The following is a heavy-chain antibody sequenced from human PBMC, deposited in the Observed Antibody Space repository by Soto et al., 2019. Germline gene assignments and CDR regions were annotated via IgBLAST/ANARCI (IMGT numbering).Heavy chain of an antibody. Sequence: EVQLVESGGGLIQPGGSLRLSCAASGFTVSSNYMSWVRQAPGKGLEWVSVIYSGGSTYYADSVKGRFTIPRDNSKNTLYLQMNSLRAEDTAVYYCARDPLGYGYYYYGMDVWGQGTTVTVSS. CDR2: IYSGGST. CDR3: ARDPLGYGYYYYGMDV. V-gene: IGHV3-53*01. J-gene: IGHJ6*02. CDR1: GFTVSSNY. D-gene: IGHD5-18*01.